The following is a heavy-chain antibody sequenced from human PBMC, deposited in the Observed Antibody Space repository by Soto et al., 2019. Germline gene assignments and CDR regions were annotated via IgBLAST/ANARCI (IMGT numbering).Heavy chain of an antibody. CDR2: IKQDGSEK. Sequence: TGGSLRLSCAASGFTFSSYWMSWVRQAPGKGLEWVANIKQDGSEKYYVDSVKGRFTISRDNAKNSLYLQMNSLRAEDTAVYYCARVLWSLVPDRRWNGMDVWGQGTTVTVSS. CDR1: GFTFSSYW. CDR3: ARVLWSLVPDRRWNGMDV. J-gene: IGHJ6*02. V-gene: IGHV3-7*05. D-gene: IGHD2-15*01.